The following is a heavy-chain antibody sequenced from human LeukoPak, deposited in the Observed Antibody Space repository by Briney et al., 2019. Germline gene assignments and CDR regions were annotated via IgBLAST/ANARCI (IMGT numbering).Heavy chain of an antibody. CDR2: IYYSGST. D-gene: IGHD3-3*01. CDR3: ARHRTGDFWSGYYLWWFDP. V-gene: IGHV4-59*08. CDR1: GGSISIYY. Sequence: SETLSLTCTVSGGSISIYYWSWIRQPPGKGLEWIGYIYYSGSTNYNPSLKSRVTISVDTSKNQFSLKLSSVTAADTAVYYCARHRTGDFWSGYYLWWFDPWGQGTLVTVSS. J-gene: IGHJ5*02.